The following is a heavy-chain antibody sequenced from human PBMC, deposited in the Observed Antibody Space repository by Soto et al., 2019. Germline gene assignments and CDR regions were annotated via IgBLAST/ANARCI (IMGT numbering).Heavy chain of an antibody. CDR2: ISSSSSTI. Sequence: GGSLRLSCAASGFTFSSYSMNWVRQAPGKGLEWVSYISSSSSTIYYADSVKGRLTISRDNAKNSLYLQMNSLRAEDTAVYYCAREEYSSSLSYYYYYMDVWGKGTTVTVSS. CDR3: AREEYSSSLSYYYYYMDV. D-gene: IGHD6-6*01. V-gene: IGHV3-48*01. J-gene: IGHJ6*03. CDR1: GFTFSSYS.